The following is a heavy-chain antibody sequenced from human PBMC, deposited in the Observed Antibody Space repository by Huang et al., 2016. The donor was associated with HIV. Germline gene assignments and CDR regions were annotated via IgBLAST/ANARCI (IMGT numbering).Heavy chain of an antibody. D-gene: IGHD3-10*01. CDR3: ARTGSYYYGSGIYHFGDY. Sequence: QVQLVESGGGVVQPGRSLRLSCAASGFAFSSFAMHWIRQAPGKGIQWPAVRSTDGTIKNYADSVRGRFTISRDNSKGTVYLQMNSLRPEDTAVYSCARTGSYYYGSGIYHFGDYWGQGTLVTVSS. V-gene: IGHV3-30*01. CDR1: GFAFSSFA. CDR2: RSTDGTIK. J-gene: IGHJ4*02.